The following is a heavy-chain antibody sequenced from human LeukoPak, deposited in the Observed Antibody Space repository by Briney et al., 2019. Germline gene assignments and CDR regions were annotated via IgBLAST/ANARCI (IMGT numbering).Heavy chain of an antibody. CDR2: ISAYNGNT. J-gene: IGHJ5*02. CDR3: ATAEASPDYTWDWFDP. CDR1: GYTFTSYG. D-gene: IGHD4-11*01. Sequence: GASVKVSCKASGYTFTSYGISWVRQAPGQGLEWMGWISAYNGNTNYAQKLQGRVTMTEDTSTDTAYMELSSLRSEDTAVYYCATAEASPDYTWDWFDPWGQGTLVTVSS. V-gene: IGHV1-18*01.